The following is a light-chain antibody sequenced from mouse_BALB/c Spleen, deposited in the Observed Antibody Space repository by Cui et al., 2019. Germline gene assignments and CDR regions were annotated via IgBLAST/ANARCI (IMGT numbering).Light chain of an antibody. Sequence: QMNQSPSSLSASLGDTITLTCHASQNINVWLSWYQQKPGNIPKLLIYKASNMHTGVPSRFSGSGSGTGFTLTISSLQPEDIATYYCQQGQSYPYTFGGGTKLEIK. CDR1: QNINVW. J-gene: IGKJ2*01. CDR2: KAS. CDR3: QQGQSYPYT. V-gene: IGKV11-125*01.